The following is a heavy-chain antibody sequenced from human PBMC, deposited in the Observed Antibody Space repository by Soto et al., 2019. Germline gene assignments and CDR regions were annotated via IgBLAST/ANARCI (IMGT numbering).Heavy chain of an antibody. V-gene: IGHV1-18*01. CDR2: ISPYTGNT. D-gene: IGHD3-16*02. Sequence: QVQLVQSGDEVKKPGASVKVSCKASGYIFVNYGIAWVRQAPGQGLEWMGWISPYTGNTHSARKVPSRLTMPTATSTVSAYMALSRPPSAASAVFYFVMVDNFVTPTPHDLWGPGTPITVSS. J-gene: IGHJ5*02. CDR1: GYIFVNYG. CDR3: VMVDNFVTPTPHDL.